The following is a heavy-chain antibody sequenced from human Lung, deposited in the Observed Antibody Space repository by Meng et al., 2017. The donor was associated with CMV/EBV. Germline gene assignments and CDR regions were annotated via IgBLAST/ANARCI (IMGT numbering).Heavy chain of an antibody. Sequence: SXXVSXKASGDNFRNDAFSWVRQAPGQGLEWVGGVISLFGTPNYAQKFQGRVTITTDESTATVYMEMSSLRSDDTAVFFCAIPRVGYCSSSSCPPAYWAQGTXVTVSS. CDR2: VISLFGTP. V-gene: IGHV1-69*05. CDR3: AIPRVGYCSSSSCPPAY. D-gene: IGHD2-2*01. J-gene: IGHJ4*02. CDR1: GDNFRNDA.